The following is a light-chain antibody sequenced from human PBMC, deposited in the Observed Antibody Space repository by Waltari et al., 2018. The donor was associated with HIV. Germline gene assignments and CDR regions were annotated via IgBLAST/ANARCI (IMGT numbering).Light chain of an antibody. Sequence: DIRLTQSPSTLSASAGDRVAITCRAGQNVGAFLAWYQQKPGKPPKLLIFQASILECGVPSRFSGSVSGSDFTLTINGLQSDDFATYYCHQYASFSGTFGQGTKVEL. J-gene: IGKJ2*01. CDR2: QAS. CDR3: HQYASFSGT. CDR1: QNVGAF. V-gene: IGKV1-5*03.